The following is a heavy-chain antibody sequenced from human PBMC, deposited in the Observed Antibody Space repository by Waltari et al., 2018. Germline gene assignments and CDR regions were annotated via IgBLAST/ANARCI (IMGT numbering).Heavy chain of an antibody. V-gene: IGHV3-73*02. CDR2: IRSKANSYAK. J-gene: IGHJ4*02. CDR1: GFTFSGSA. Sequence: EVQLVESGGGLVQPGGSLKLSCAASGFTFSGSAMHWVRQASGKGLEWVGRIRSKANSYAKAYAASVKGRFTISRDGSKNTAYLQMNSLKTEDTAVYYCTRPGQWLVPYDYWGQGTLVTVSS. D-gene: IGHD6-19*01. CDR3: TRPGQWLVPYDY.